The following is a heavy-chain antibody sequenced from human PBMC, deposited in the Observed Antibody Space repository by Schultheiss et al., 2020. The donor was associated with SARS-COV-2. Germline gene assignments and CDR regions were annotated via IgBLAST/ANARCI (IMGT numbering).Heavy chain of an antibody. CDR1: GFTVSSNY. D-gene: IGHD2-8*02. CDR3: ARDWKKGGLPGGDYYYYYYMDV. Sequence: GGSLRLSCAVSGFTVSSNYMSWVRQAPGKGLEWVSSISSSSSYIYYADSVKGRFTISRDNAKNSLYLQMNSLRAEDTAVYYCARDWKKGGLPGGDYYYYYYMDVWGKGTTVTVSS. CDR2: ISSSSSYI. V-gene: IGHV3-21*01. J-gene: IGHJ6*03.